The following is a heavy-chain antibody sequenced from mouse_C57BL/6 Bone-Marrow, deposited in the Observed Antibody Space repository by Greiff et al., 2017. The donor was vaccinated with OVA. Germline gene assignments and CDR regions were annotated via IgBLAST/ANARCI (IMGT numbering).Heavy chain of an antibody. Sequence: EVQLVESGGGLVQPKGSLKLSCAASGFSFNTYAMNWVRQAPGKGLEWVARIRSKSNNYATYYADSVKDRFNISRDDSESMLYLQMNNLKPEDTAMYYCVRGYYGSSYYFDYWGQGTTLTVSS. CDR2: IRSKSNNYAT. V-gene: IGHV10-1*01. D-gene: IGHD1-1*01. J-gene: IGHJ2*01. CDR1: GFSFNTYA. CDR3: VRGYYGSSYYFDY.